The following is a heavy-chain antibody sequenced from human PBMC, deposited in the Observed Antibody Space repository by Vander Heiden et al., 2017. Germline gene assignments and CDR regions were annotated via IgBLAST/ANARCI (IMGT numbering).Heavy chain of an antibody. J-gene: IGHJ6*02. Sequence: QVQLQESGPGLVKPSETLSLTCTVAGGSISSYYWRWLRQPAGKGLEWIGRIYTSGSTNYNPSLKSRVTMSVDTSKNQFSLKLSSVTAADTAVYYCAREDSGDYDFWSGYLGEPVYYGMDVWGQGTTVTVSS. CDR2: IYTSGST. D-gene: IGHD3-3*01. V-gene: IGHV4-4*07. CDR3: AREDSGDYDFWSGYLGEPVYYGMDV. CDR1: GGSISSYY.